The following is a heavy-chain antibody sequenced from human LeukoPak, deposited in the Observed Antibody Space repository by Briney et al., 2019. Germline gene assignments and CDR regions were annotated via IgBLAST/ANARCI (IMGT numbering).Heavy chain of an antibody. CDR3: ARDLYGDSSSGYMDV. D-gene: IGHD4-17*01. CDR1: GGTFSSYA. CDR2: IIPIFGTA. Sequence: SVKVSCKASGGTFSSYAISWVRQAPGQGLEWMGGIIPIFGTANYAQKFQGRVTITADESTSTAYMELSSLRSEDTAVYYCARDLYGDSSSGYMDVWGKGTTVTISS. V-gene: IGHV1-69*13. J-gene: IGHJ6*03.